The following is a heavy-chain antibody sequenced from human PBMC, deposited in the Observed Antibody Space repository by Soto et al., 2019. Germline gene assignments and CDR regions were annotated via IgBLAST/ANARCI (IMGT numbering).Heavy chain of an antibody. CDR1: GFTFSSYG. CDR3: ARDLRLYYMDV. J-gene: IGHJ6*03. CDR2: IWYDGSNK. Sequence: QVQLVESGGGVVQPGRSLRLSCAAAGFTFSSYGMHWVRQAPGKGLEWVAVIWYDGSNKYYADSVKGRFTISRDNSKNTLYLQMNSLRAEDTAVYYCARDLRLYYMDVWGKGTTVTVS. V-gene: IGHV3-33*01. D-gene: IGHD4-17*01.